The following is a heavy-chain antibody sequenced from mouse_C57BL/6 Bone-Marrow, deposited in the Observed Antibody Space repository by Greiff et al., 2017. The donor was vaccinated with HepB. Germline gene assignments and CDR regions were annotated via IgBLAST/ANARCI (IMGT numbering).Heavy chain of an antibody. J-gene: IGHJ3*01. Sequence: EVHLVESGGGLAQPGGSLSLSCAASGFTFTDYYMSWVRQPPGKALEWLGFIRNKANGYTTEYSASVKGRFTISRDNSQSILYLQMNALRAEDSATYYCARWGYGSSLWFAYWGQGTLVTVSA. CDR3: ARWGYGSSLWFAY. D-gene: IGHD1-1*01. CDR1: GFTFTDYY. CDR2: IRNKANGYTT. V-gene: IGHV7-3*01.